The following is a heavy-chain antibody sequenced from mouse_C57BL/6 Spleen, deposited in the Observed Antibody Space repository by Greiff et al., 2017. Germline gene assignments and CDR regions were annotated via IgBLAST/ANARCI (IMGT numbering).Heavy chain of an antibody. J-gene: IGHJ4*01. CDR3: TRYGYDAAMDY. D-gene: IGHD2-2*01. CDR2: ISSGSSTI. Sequence: EVHLVESGGGLVKPGGSLKLSCAASGFTFSDYGMHWVRQAPEKGLAWVAYISSGSSTIYYADKVKGRFTISRENAKNTLFLQMTRLRSEDTAMYYGTRYGYDAAMDYWGQGTSVTVSS. CDR1: GFTFSDYG. V-gene: IGHV5-17*01.